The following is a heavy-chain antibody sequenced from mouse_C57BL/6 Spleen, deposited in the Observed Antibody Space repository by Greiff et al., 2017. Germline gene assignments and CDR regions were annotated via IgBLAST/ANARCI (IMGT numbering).Heavy chain of an antibody. D-gene: IGHD1-1*01. J-gene: IGHJ4*01. V-gene: IGHV10-3*01. CDR2: IRSKSSNYAT. CDR3: VRDGGTTVPYYAMDY. Sequence: EVQLVESGGGLVQPKGSLKLSCAASGFTFNTYAMHWVRQAPGQGLEWVARIRSKSSNYATYYADSVKDRFTISRDDSQSMLYMQMNNLKTEDTAMYYCVRDGGTTVPYYAMDYWGQGTSVTVSS. CDR1: GFTFNTYA.